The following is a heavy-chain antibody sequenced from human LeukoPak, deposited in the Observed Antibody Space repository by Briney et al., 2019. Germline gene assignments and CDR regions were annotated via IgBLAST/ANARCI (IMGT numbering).Heavy chain of an antibody. D-gene: IGHD3-16*01. CDR2: ISGSGGGT. CDR1: GITLSNYG. CDR3: ARDHGGALFDP. V-gene: IGHV3-23*01. J-gene: IGHJ5*02. Sequence: GGSLRLSCEVSGITLSNYGMSWVRQAPGRGLEWVAGISGSGGGTNYADSVKGRFTISRDNAKNSLYLQMSSLRAEDTAVYYCARDHGGALFDPWGQGTLVTVSS.